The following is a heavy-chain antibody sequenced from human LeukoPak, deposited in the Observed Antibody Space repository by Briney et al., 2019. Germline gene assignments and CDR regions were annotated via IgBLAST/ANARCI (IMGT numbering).Heavy chain of an antibody. J-gene: IGHJ4*02. V-gene: IGHV4-39*01. CDR2: MYYRGST. CDR1: GFTFSSYA. CDR3: ARHGRDGYNYGPVVYY. Sequence: GSLRLSCAASGFTFSSYAMSWVRQSPGKGLEWIGSMYYRGSTYYTPSLKSRVTLSVDTPKNQFSLKLSSVTAADTAVYYCARHGRDGYNYGPVVYYWGQGTLVTVSS. D-gene: IGHD5-24*01.